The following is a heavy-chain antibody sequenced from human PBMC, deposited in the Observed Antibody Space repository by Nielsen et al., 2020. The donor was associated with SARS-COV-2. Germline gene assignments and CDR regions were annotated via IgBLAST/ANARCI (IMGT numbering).Heavy chain of an antibody. CDR2: MNPNSGNT. Sequence: ASVKVSCKASGYTFTSYGINWVRQATGQGLEWMGWMNPNSGNTGYAQKFQGRVTMTRNTSISTAYMELSSLRSEDTAVYYCARGRSSGWSAPIDYWGQGTLVTVSS. CDR1: GYTFTSYG. J-gene: IGHJ4*02. CDR3: ARGRSSGWSAPIDY. V-gene: IGHV1-8*02. D-gene: IGHD6-19*01.